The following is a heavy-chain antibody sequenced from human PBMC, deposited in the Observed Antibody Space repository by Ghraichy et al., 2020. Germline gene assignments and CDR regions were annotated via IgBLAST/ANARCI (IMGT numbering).Heavy chain of an antibody. CDR2: IYWNDDK. CDR1: GFSLGTSGVG. Sequence: SGPTLVKPTQTLTLTCTFSGFSLGTSGVGVGWIRQPPGKALEWLALIYWNDDKRYSPSLKSRLTITKDTSKNQVVLTMTNMDPVDTATYYCAHNDIFGAAGLYWGQGTLVTVSS. J-gene: IGHJ4*02. V-gene: IGHV2-5*01. D-gene: IGHD6-13*01. CDR3: AHNDIFGAAGLY.